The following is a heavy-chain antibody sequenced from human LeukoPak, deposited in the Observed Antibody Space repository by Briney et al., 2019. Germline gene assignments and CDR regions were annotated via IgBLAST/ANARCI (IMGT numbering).Heavy chain of an antibody. Sequence: PGGDLRLSCAASGFTFSSYAMSWVRLAPGKGLEWVSAISGSGGSTYYADSVKGRFTISRDNSKNTLYLQMNSLRAEDTAVYYCAKSVTMVRGVPADYWGQGTLVTVSS. J-gene: IGHJ4*02. CDR2: ISGSGGST. CDR1: GFTFSSYA. CDR3: AKSVTMVRGVPADY. V-gene: IGHV3-23*01. D-gene: IGHD3-10*01.